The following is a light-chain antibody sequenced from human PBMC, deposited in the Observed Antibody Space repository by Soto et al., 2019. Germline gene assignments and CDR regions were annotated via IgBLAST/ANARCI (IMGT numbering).Light chain of an antibody. CDR2: EGS. CDR1: SSDVGSYNL. J-gene: IGLJ1*01. CDR3: CSYAGSSTFYE. Sequence: QSALTQPASVSGSPGQSITISCTGTSSDVGSYNLVSWYQQHPGKAPKLMIYEGSRRPSGISSRFSGSKSGNTASLTISGLQAEDEADYYCCSYAGSSTFYELGTGTKVTVL. V-gene: IGLV2-23*01.